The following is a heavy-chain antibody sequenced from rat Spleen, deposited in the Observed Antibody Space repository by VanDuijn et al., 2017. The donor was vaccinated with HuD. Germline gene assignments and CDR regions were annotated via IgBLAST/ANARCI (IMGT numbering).Heavy chain of an antibody. D-gene: IGHD1-1*01. Sequence: EVQLVETGGSLVQPGKSLKLTCATSGFTFSYAWMHWVRQSPTKGLEWVASISYDGGSTYYRDSVKGRFTISRDNAQNTLYLQMSKLGSEDTAIDYCAREGVVTGFDYWGQGVMVTVSS. CDR2: ISYDGGST. CDR1: GFTFSYAW. CDR3: AREGVVTGFDY. J-gene: IGHJ2*01. V-gene: IGHV5-20*01.